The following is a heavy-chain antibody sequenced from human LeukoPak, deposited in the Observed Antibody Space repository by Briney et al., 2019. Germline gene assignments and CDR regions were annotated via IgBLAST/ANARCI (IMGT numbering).Heavy chain of an antibody. CDR3: ARGPSTTIFGVVIIVPDFDY. D-gene: IGHD3-3*01. CDR2: INPNSGGT. V-gene: IGHV1-2*02. J-gene: IGHJ4*02. Sequence: ASVKVSCKASGYTFTGYYMHWVRQAPGQGLEWMGCINPNSGGTNYAQKFQGRVTMTRDTSISTAYMELSRLRSDDTAVYYCARGPSTTIFGVVIIVPDFDYWGQGTLVTVSS. CDR1: GYTFTGYY.